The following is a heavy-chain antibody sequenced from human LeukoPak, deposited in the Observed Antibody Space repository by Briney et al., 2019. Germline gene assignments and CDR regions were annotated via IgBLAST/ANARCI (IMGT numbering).Heavy chain of an antibody. CDR3: ARDDGGTNGVSPFDY. J-gene: IGHJ4*02. D-gene: IGHD2-8*01. CDR2: IIPIFGTA. V-gene: IGHV1-69*01. Sequence: ASVKVSCKASGGTFSSYAISWVRQAPGQGLEWMGGIIPIFGTANYAQKFQGRVTITADESTSTAYMELSSLRSEDTAVYYCARDDGGTNGVSPFDYWGQGTLVTASS. CDR1: GGTFSSYA.